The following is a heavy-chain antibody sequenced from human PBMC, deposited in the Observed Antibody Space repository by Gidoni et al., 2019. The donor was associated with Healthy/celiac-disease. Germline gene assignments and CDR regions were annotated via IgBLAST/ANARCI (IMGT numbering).Heavy chain of an antibody. Sequence: EVQLVESGGGLVKPGGSLRLSCAASGFTFSSYSMNWVRQAPGKGLEWVSSISSSSSYIYYADSGKGRFTISRDNAKNSLYLQMNSLRAEDTAVYYCASDLEYQLPDYWGQGTLVTVSS. CDR2: ISSSSSYI. V-gene: IGHV3-21*01. CDR3: ASDLEYQLPDY. D-gene: IGHD2-2*01. CDR1: GFTFSSYS. J-gene: IGHJ4*02.